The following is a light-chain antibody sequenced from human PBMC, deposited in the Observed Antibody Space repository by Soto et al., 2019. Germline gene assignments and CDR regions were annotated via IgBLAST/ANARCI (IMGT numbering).Light chain of an antibody. Sequence: EIVLTQSLGSLSLSPGERAILSCRAIQSVSSSYLAWYQQKPGQAPRLLIYGASSRATGIPDRFSGSGSGTDLTLTISRLEPEDFAVYYCQQHGSSPLTFGGGTKVEIK. CDR1: QSVSSSY. J-gene: IGKJ4*01. CDR2: GAS. CDR3: QQHGSSPLT. V-gene: IGKV3-20*01.